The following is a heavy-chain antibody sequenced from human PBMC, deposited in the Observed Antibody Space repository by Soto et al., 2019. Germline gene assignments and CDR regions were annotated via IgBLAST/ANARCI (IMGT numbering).Heavy chain of an antibody. CDR1: GFSLSTAGKS. CDR2: IYWDDDK. D-gene: IGHD3-16*01. J-gene: IGHJ4*02. Sequence: QITLKESGPTLVKPTQTLTLTCTFSGFSLSTAGKSVAWIRQPPGKALEWLSVIYWDDDKRYSPSRKSRHTISKDTSNNEVVLKMTNMDPLDTGTLCCAHGRGDGDYFPYGGQGTLVCVSS. CDR3: AHGRGDGDYFPY. V-gene: IGHV2-5*02.